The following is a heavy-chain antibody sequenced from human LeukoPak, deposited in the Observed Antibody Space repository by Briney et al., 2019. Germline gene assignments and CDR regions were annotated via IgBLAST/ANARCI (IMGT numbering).Heavy chain of an antibody. CDR2: IYTSGST. J-gene: IGHJ5*02. Sequence: SETLSLTCTVSGGSISSYYWSWIRQPPGKGLEWIGHIYTSGSTNYNPSLKSRVTISVDTSKNQFSLKLSSVTAADTAVYYCARRGSSWFRWFDPWGQGTLVTVSS. V-gene: IGHV4-4*09. CDR3: ARRGSSWFRWFDP. D-gene: IGHD6-13*01. CDR1: GGSISSYY.